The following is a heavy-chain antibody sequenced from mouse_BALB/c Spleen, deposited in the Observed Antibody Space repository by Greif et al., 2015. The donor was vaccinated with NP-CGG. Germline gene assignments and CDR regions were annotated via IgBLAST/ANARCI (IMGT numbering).Heavy chain of an antibody. J-gene: IGHJ4*01. CDR2: INPSSGYT. V-gene: IGHV1-4*01. D-gene: IGHD1-1*01. Sequence: QVQLQQPGAELARPGASVKMPCKASGYAFTSYTMHWVKQRPGQGLEWIGYINPSSGYTNYNQKFKDKATLTADKSSSTAYMQLSSLTSEDSAVYYCARNYYGSSHYAMDYWGQGTSVTVSS. CDR3: ARNYYGSSHYAMDY. CDR1: GYAFTSYT.